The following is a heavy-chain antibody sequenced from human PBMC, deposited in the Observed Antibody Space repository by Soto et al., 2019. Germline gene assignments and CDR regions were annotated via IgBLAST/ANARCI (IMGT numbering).Heavy chain of an antibody. D-gene: IGHD3-22*01. CDR2: IYPGDSDT. J-gene: IGHJ6*02. CDR1: GYSFTSYW. V-gene: IGHV5-51*01. CDR3: ARRTYYYDSSGYYYYGMDV. Sequence: LKISCKGSGYSFTSYWIGWVRQMPGKGLEWMGIIYPGDSDTRYSPSFQGQVTISADKSISTAYLQWSSLKASDTAMYYCARRTYYYDSSGYYYYGMDVWGQGTTVTVSS.